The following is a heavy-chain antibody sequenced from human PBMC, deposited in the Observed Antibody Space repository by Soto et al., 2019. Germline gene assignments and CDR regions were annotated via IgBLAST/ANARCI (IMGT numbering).Heavy chain of an antibody. CDR1: GFPFSSYV. CDR3: AKDSNKYSSSLRGRYFDY. Sequence: LRLSCAASGFPFSSYVMSWVRQAPGKGLEWVSGISGGGSNTFYADYVKGRFTIPRDNSKNTLLLQMNSLGAEDTAVYYCAKDSNKYSSSLRGRYFDYWGQGIGVTVSS. CDR2: ISGGGSNT. J-gene: IGHJ4*02. D-gene: IGHD4-4*01. V-gene: IGHV3-23*01.